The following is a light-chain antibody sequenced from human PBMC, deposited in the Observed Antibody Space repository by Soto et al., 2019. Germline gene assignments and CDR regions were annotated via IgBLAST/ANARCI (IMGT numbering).Light chain of an antibody. CDR1: SSDVGGYNY. V-gene: IGLV2-8*01. CDR3: SSYAGSNNVG. CDR2: EVS. J-gene: IGLJ2*01. Sequence: QSALTQPPSASGSPGQSVTISCTGTSSDVGGYNYVSWYQQHPGKAPKLMIYEVSKRPSGVPDRFSGSKSGNTASLTVSGFQAEDEADYYCSSYAGSNNVGFGGGTKLTVL.